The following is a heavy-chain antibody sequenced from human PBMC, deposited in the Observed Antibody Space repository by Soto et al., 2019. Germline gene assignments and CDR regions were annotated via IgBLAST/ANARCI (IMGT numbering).Heavy chain of an antibody. Sequence: GGSLSLSCSGSGFAFSSYAMHWVRQAPGKGLEYVSAISSNGGSTYYADSVKGRFTISRDNSKDTLYLQMSSLRAEDTAVYYCVKAPYSSGWSKSYYFDYWGQGTLVTV. D-gene: IGHD6-19*01. J-gene: IGHJ4*02. CDR2: ISSNGGST. CDR1: GFAFSSYA. V-gene: IGHV3-64D*06. CDR3: VKAPYSSGWSKSYYFDY.